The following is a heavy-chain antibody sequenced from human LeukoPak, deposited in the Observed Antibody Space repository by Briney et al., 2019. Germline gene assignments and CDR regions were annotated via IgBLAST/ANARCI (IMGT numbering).Heavy chain of an antibody. J-gene: IGHJ5*02. Sequence: PGGSLRLPCAASGFIVNSYAMSWVRQAPGKGLAWVSLIYSDGVTQYADSVKGRFTISRDNSKKTLYLQMNSLRDEDTAVYFCARDRAEGKTWFEFDPWGQGTLVTVSS. CDR2: IYSDGVT. CDR1: GFIVNSYA. CDR3: ARDRAEGKTWFEFDP. V-gene: IGHV3-66*02. D-gene: IGHD3-10*01.